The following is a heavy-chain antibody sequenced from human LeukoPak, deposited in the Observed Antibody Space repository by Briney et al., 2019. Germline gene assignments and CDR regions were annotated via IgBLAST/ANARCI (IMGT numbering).Heavy chain of an antibody. CDR1: GFTSTNFA. CDR3: AADLSNPRMGASYLDS. Sequence: SVKVSCKASGFTSTNFAVQWVRQARGQRLEWIGWIIVGSGATKCAQDFQERVTITRDLSTSTLYMELRSLTSEDTAVYYCAADLSNPRMGASYLDSWGQGTLVTVSS. J-gene: IGHJ4*02. V-gene: IGHV1-58*01. D-gene: IGHD3-16*01. CDR2: IIVGSGAT.